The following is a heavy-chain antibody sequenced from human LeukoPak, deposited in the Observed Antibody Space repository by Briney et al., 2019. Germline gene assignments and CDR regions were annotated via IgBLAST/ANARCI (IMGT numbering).Heavy chain of an antibody. D-gene: IGHD3-16*01. J-gene: IGHJ4*02. Sequence: GGSLRLSCAASGFTFSSYWMSWVRQAPGKGLEWVANIKQDGSDKYYVHSVKGRFTISRDNAKNLLYLQMNSLRAEDTAVYYCARRTFGGVIKYWGQGTLVTVSS. CDR2: IKQDGSDK. CDR1: GFTFSSYW. CDR3: ARRTFGGVIKY. V-gene: IGHV3-7*01.